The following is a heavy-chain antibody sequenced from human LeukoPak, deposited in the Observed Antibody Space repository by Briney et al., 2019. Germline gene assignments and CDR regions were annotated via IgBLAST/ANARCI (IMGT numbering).Heavy chain of an antibody. Sequence: GESLKISCRGSGYNFNTYWIGWVRQMPGKGLEWMGIIYPGDSDTRYSPSFQGHVTISADKSISTAYLQWRSLRASDTAIYYCARRGGSLNYFDYWGQGTLVTVPS. CDR2: IYPGDSDT. V-gene: IGHV5-51*01. CDR1: GYNFNTYW. D-gene: IGHD1-26*01. CDR3: ARRGGSLNYFDY. J-gene: IGHJ4*02.